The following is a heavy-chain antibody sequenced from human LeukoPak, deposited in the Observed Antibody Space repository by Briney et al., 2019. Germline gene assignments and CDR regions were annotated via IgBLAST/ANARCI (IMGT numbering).Heavy chain of an antibody. CDR1: GGSISSGSYY. Sequence: PSETLSLTCTVSGGSISSGSYYWSWIRQPAGKGLEWIGRIYTSGSTNYNPSLKSRVTISVDTSKDQLSLTLSSVPAAATAVYYCVRHNYGSGSLNSGWFDPWGQGTLVTVSS. D-gene: IGHD3-10*01. J-gene: IGHJ5*02. CDR3: VRHNYGSGSLNSGWFDP. CDR2: IYTSGST. V-gene: IGHV4-61*02.